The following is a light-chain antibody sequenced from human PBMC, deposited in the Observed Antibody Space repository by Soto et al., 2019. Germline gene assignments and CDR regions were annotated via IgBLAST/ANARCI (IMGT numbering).Light chain of an antibody. Sequence: PGERARLSFRASQSLSSYYVAWYQQKVGQAPRLLIYATSSKATGIPDRVRVSGSGTDFNTPIARLEPEDFAVYYCQRYGLSPPFSFGPGTKVEIK. V-gene: IGKV3-20*01. J-gene: IGKJ3*01. CDR2: ATS. CDR3: QRYGLSPPFS. CDR1: QSLSSYY.